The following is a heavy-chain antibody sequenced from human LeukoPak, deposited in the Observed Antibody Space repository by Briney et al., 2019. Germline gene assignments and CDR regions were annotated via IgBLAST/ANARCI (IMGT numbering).Heavy chain of an antibody. J-gene: IGHJ4*02. CDR3: AHSTWSSLNFDY. CDR2: IYWDGDK. Sequence: ESGPTLLKPTPTLTLTFTFSGFSLSTSGVGVGWIRQPTGKALEWLALIYWDGDKRYSPSLKSRLTITKDTSKNQVVLTMTNMDPVDTATYYCAHSTWSSLNFDYWGQGTLVTVSS. CDR1: GFSLSTSGVG. V-gene: IGHV2-5*02. D-gene: IGHD2/OR15-2a*01.